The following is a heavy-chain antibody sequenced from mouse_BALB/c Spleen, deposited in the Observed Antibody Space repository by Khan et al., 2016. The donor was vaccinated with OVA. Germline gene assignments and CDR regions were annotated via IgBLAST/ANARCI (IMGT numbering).Heavy chain of an antibody. J-gene: IGHJ4*01. D-gene: IGHD1-1*01. Sequence: DLVKPGASVKLSCKASGYTFTSYWINWIKQRPGQGLEWIGRIGPGSSNAYYNDIFKGKATLTVDTSSNTAYIQLSSLSSEDSAVYFCARENYYGRGCYAMDYWGQGASVTVSA. CDR2: IGPGSSNA. CDR1: GYTFTSYW. V-gene: IGHV1S41*01. CDR3: ARENYYGRGCYAMDY.